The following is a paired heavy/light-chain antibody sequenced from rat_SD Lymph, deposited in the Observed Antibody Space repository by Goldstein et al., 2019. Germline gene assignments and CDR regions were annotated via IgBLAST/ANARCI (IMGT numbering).Light chain of an antibody. J-gene: IGKJ1*01. CDR2: DTS. CDR1: SSVSY. CDR3: LQRSSYPWT. V-gene: IGKV4S12*01. Sequence: EIVLTQSPTTMAASPGEKVTITCRASSSVSYMHWFQQKSGTSPKPWIYDTSKLASGVPDRFSGSGSGTSYSLTISSMEAEDAATYYCLQRSSYPWTFGGGTKLELK.
Heavy chain of an antibody. V-gene: IGHV5-34*01. CDR3: ARVRRAVDY. J-gene: IGHJ2*01. CDR1: GFTFSNYG. D-gene: IGHD1-11*01. CDR2: ISSSSSYI. Sequence: EVQLVESGGGLVQPGRSLKLSCLASGFTFSNYGMNWIRQAPGKGLEWVASISSSSSYIYYADTVKGRFTISRDNAKNTLYLQMTSLRSEDTALYYCARVRRAVDYWGQGVMVTVSS.